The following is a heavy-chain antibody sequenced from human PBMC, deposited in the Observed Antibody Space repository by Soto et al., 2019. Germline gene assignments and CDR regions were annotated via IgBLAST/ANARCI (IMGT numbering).Heavy chain of an antibody. V-gene: IGHV1-69*13. CDR3: ARDPSGGAKDTYCGGDCLSDY. J-gene: IGHJ4*02. CDR1: GGSFSSYA. CDR2: IIPIFGTA. D-gene: IGHD2-21*02. Sequence: PVKVRSKASGGSFSSYAISWVRQAQRQGLEWMGGIIPIFGTANYAQKFQGRVTITADESTSTAYMELSSLRSEDTAVYYCARDPSGGAKDTYCGGDCLSDYWGQGTLVTVSS.